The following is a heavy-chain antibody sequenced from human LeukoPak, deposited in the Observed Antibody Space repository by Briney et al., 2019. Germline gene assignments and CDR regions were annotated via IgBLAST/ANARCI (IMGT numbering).Heavy chain of an antibody. CDR2: IYSDGST. J-gene: IGHJ4*02. CDR1: GFTVSGYY. Sequence: GGSLRLSCAASGFTVSGYYMSWVRQAPGKGLEWVSTIYSDGSTYYADSVKGRFIISRDNSKNTLYLQMNSLRAEDTAVYYCARDHLYYDISGPQFDYWGQGTRVTVSS. V-gene: IGHV3-53*01. CDR3: ARDHLYYDISGPQFDY. D-gene: IGHD3-9*01.